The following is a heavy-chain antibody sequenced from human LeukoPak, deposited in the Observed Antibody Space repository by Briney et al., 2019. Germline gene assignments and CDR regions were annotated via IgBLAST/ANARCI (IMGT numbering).Heavy chain of an antibody. V-gene: IGHV3-66*01. CDR3: ARGGGAFCGNDCYRNFDY. CDR2: IYSSGST. Sequence: GGSLRLSCAVSGFTVTGNYMSWVRQAPGEVLEWVSVIYSSGSTYYADSVKGRFTISRDSSKSTLYLQMNSLRAEDTAVYYCARGGGAFCGNDCYRNFDYWGQGTLVTVSS. CDR1: GFTVTGNY. J-gene: IGHJ4*02. D-gene: IGHD2-21*02.